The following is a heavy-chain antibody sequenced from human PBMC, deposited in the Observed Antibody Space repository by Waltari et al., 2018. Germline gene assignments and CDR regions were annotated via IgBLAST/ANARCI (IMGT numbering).Heavy chain of an antibody. D-gene: IGHD2-21*02. CDR1: GGSISGFY. V-gene: IGHV4-59*01. Sequence: QVQLQESGPSLLKPSETLSLICTVSGGSISGFYWSWVRQPPGKGLDWIGYNYYTGRTNFNPALKSRVTMSVDTSKNQFSLKLSSVTAADTAFYYCARGGGGDWEWFDPWGQGTLVTVSS. J-gene: IGHJ5*02. CDR2: NYYTGRT. CDR3: ARGGGGDWEWFDP.